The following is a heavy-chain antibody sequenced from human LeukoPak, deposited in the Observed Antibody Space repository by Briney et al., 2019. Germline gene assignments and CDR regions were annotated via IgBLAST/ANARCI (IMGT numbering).Heavy chain of an antibody. V-gene: IGHV3-23*01. D-gene: IGHD3-10*01. J-gene: IGHJ4*02. CDR1: GFTFSSDA. CDR2: ISRGGRST. CDR3: PKDPELLRWSFDS. Sequence: GGSLRLSCAASGFTFSSDAMSWGREAPGTGLKWVSAISRGGRSTYYAVSVKGRFTISRDNAKNTLFLQMNSLRAEDTAVYFCPKDPELLRWSFDSWGQGTLVTVSS.